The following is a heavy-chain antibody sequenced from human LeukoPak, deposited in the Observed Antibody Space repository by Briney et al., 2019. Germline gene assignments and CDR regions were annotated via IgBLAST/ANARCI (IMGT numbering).Heavy chain of an antibody. V-gene: IGHV3-23*01. CDR1: GFTFSNYA. CDR2: ISGSGGST. D-gene: IGHD2-15*01. J-gene: IGHJ4*02. CDR3: AKGGHIVVVVAAYFDY. Sequence: GGSLRLSCAASGFTFSNYAMSWVRQAPGKGLEWVSVISGSGGSTYYADSVKGRFTISRDNSKNTLYLQMNSLRTEDTAVYYCAKGGHIVVVVAAYFDYWGQGTLVTVSS.